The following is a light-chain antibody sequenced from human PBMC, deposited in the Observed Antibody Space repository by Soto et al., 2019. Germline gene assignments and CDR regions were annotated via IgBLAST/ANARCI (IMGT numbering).Light chain of an antibody. CDR1: SSNIGSNI. Sequence: QPVLTQPPSASGTPGQRVTISCSGSSSNIGSNIVNWYQQLPGTAPKLLIYSNNQRLSGVPDRFSGSKSGTSASLAISGLQSEDEADYYCAAWDDSLNGYVFGTGTKLTVL. CDR3: AAWDDSLNGYV. CDR2: SNN. J-gene: IGLJ1*01. V-gene: IGLV1-44*01.